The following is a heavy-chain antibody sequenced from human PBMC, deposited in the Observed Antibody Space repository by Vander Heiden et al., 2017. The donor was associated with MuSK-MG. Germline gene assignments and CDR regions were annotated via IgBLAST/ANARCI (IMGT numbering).Heavy chain of an antibody. J-gene: IGHJ5*02. Sequence: QLQLQESGPGLGKPSETLSLTCTVSGGSISSSSYYWGWIRQPPGKGLEWIGSIYYSGSTYYNPHLKRRVTISVDTSKNQFPLKLSSVTAADPAVHYCARDQFAFHYYGAGSQRFDPWGNGTLVTVSS. CDR3: ARDQFAFHYYGAGSQRFDP. V-gene: IGHV4-39*07. CDR2: IYYSGST. D-gene: IGHD3-10*01. CDR1: GGSISSSSYY.